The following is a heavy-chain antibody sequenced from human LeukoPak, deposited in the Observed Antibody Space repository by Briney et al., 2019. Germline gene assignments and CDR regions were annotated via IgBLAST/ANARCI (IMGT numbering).Heavy chain of an antibody. V-gene: IGHV4-59*11. CDR3: ARSFGYLNPIDY. D-gene: IGHD5-18*01. CDR2: IYYSGST. Sequence: SETLSLTCTVSGGSISSHYWSWIRQPPGKGLEWIGYIYYSGSTNYNPFLKSRVTISVDTSKNQFSLKLSSVTAADTAVYYCARSFGYLNPIDYWGQGTLVTVSS. J-gene: IGHJ4*02. CDR1: GGSISSHY.